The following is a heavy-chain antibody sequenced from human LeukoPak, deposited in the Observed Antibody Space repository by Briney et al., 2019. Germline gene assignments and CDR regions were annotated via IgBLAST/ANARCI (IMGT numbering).Heavy chain of an antibody. D-gene: IGHD3-22*01. CDR3: ARDGYDSSGHIWFDP. Sequence: SETLSLTCAVYGGSFSGYYWSWIRQPPGKGLEWIGEINHSGSTNYNPSLKSRVTISVDTSKNQFSLMLSSVTAADTAVYYCARDGYDSSGHIWFDPWGQGTLVTVSS. CDR2: INHSGST. J-gene: IGHJ5*02. V-gene: IGHV4-34*01. CDR1: GGSFSGYY.